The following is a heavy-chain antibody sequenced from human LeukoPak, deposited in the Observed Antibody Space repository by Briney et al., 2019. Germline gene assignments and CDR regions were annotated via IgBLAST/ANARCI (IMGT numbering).Heavy chain of an antibody. Sequence: PSETLSLTCTVSGGSISSYYWSWIRQPPEKGLEWIGYIYYSGSTNYNPSLKSRVTISVDTSKNQFSLKLSSVTAADTAVYYCARVGSSTNGEIDYWGQGTLVTVSS. V-gene: IGHV4-59*01. J-gene: IGHJ4*02. D-gene: IGHD2-2*01. CDR2: IYYSGST. CDR3: ARVGSSTNGEIDY. CDR1: GGSISSYY.